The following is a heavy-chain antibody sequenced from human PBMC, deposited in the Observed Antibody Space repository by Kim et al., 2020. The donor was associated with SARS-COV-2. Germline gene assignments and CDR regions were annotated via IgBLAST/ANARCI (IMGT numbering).Heavy chain of an antibody. D-gene: IGHD1-1*01. Sequence: ASVKVSCKASGYTFTSYYMHWVRQAPGQGLEWMGIINPSGGSTSYAQKFQGRVTMTRDTSTSTVYMELSSLRSEDTAVYYCAREGQLERPDRNDAFDIWGQGTMVTVSS. CDR2: INPSGGST. J-gene: IGHJ3*02. CDR1: GYTFTSYY. V-gene: IGHV1-46*01. CDR3: AREGQLERPDRNDAFDI.